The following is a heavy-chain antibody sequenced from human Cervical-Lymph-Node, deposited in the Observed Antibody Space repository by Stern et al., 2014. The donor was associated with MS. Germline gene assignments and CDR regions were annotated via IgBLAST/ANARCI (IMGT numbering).Heavy chain of an antibody. Sequence: QLQLQESGPGLVKPSETLSLTCTVSGGLTSGYYWTWIRQPPGKGLEWIGNIQDSGSTNYNPSLKSRLTISVDTSKSQFSLRLSSVTAADTAVYYCARDYYGMDFWGQGTTVTVSS. CDR1: GGLTSGYY. V-gene: IGHV4-59*01. J-gene: IGHJ6*02. CDR2: IQDSGST. CDR3: ARDYYGMDF.